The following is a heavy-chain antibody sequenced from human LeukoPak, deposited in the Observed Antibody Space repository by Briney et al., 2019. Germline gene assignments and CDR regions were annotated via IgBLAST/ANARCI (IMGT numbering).Heavy chain of an antibody. V-gene: IGHV3-23*01. CDR2: ISGSGFST. CDR3: AKDRRSWPDFDY. CDR1: DFTFSSYG. Sequence: GGTLRLSCAASDFTFSSYGMSWVRQAPGKGLEWVSGISGSGFSTYYADSVKGRFTISRDNSKNTLYLQMNSLRAEDTAVYYCAKDRRSWPDFDYWGQGTLVTVSS. D-gene: IGHD5-12*01. J-gene: IGHJ4*02.